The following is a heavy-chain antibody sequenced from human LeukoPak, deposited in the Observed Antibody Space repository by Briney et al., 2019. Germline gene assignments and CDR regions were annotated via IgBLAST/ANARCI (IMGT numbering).Heavy chain of an antibody. J-gene: IGHJ4*02. Sequence: GGSLRLSCSASGFTFSSRWMNWVRQAPGRGLEWVAIINIDGSEKHNVDSVKGRFTISRDNARNSLYLQMNSLRAEDTAVYYCARSDHGPEYWGQGTLVTVSS. D-gene: IGHD1-14*01. V-gene: IGHV3-7*01. CDR3: ARSDHGPEY. CDR1: GFTFSSRW. CDR2: INIDGSEK.